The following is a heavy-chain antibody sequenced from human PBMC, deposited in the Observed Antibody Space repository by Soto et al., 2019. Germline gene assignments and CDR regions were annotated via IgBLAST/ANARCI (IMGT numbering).Heavy chain of an antibody. CDR2: ISSNGGST. CDR1: GFTFSSYA. J-gene: IGHJ5*02. CDR3: ARERPDGARLDP. D-gene: IGHD6-6*01. Sequence: PGGSLRLSCSASGFTFSSYAMHWVRQAPGKGLEYVSAISSNGGSTYYADSVKGRFTISRDNSKNTLYLQMSSLRAEDTAVYYCARERPDGARLDPWGQGTRVTVSS. V-gene: IGHV3-64D*06.